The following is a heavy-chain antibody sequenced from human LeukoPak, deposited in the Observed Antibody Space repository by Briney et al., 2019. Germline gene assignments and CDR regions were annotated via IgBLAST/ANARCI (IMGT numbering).Heavy chain of an antibody. Sequence: GGSLRLSCAASELTFSSHSMNWVRQAPGKGLEWVSYISSSSSTIYYADSVKGRFTISRDNGKNSLYLQMNSLRDEDTAVYYCARGMYSSGCYYFDYWGQGTLVTVSS. V-gene: IGHV3-48*02. J-gene: IGHJ4*02. CDR2: ISSSSSTI. CDR1: ELTFSSHS. D-gene: IGHD6-19*01. CDR3: ARGMYSSGCYYFDY.